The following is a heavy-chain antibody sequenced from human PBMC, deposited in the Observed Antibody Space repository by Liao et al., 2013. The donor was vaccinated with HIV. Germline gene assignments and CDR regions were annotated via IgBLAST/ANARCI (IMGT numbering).Heavy chain of an antibody. CDR3: ARTDQYYDFWNGYENWFDP. J-gene: IGHJ5*02. CDR1: GGSISSGGYS. Sequence: QVQLQESGSGLVKPSQTLSLTCAVSGGSISSGGYSWSWIRQPPGKGLEWIGYIYHSGSTSYNPSLKSRVTISVDRSKNQFSLKLSSVTAADTAVYYCARTDQYYDFWNGYENWFDPWGQGTLVTVSS. CDR2: IYHSGST. D-gene: IGHD3-3*01. V-gene: IGHV4-30-2*01.